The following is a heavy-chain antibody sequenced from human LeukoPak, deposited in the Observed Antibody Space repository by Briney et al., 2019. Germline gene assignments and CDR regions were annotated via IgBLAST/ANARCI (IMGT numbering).Heavy chain of an antibody. CDR1: GGSISSYY. CDR3: ARGSYYDYVWESLDAFDI. CDR2: IYTSGST. Sequence: SETLSLTCTVSGGSISSYYWSWIRQPAGKGLEWIGRIYTSGSTNYNPSLKSRVTMSVDTSKNQFSLKLSSVTAADTAVYYCARGSYYDYVWESLDAFDIWGQGTMVTVSS. J-gene: IGHJ3*02. D-gene: IGHD3-16*01. V-gene: IGHV4-4*07.